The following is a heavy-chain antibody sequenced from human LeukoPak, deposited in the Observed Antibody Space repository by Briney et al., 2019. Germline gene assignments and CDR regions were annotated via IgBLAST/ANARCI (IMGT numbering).Heavy chain of an antibody. J-gene: IGHJ5*02. CDR1: GGSISSYY. CDR2: TYYSGST. Sequence: SETLSLTCTVSGGSISSYYWSWIRQPPGKGLEWIGYTYYSGSTNYNPSLKSRVTISVDTSKNQFSLKLSSVTAADTAVYYCASSHYDFWSGLKPNWFDPWGQGTLVTVSS. CDR3: ASSHYDFWSGLKPNWFDP. V-gene: IGHV4-59*01. D-gene: IGHD3-3*01.